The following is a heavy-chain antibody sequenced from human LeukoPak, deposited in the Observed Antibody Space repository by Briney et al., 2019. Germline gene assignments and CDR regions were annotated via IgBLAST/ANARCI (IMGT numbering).Heavy chain of an antibody. J-gene: IGHJ4*02. V-gene: IGHV1-46*01. CDR2: ASPSGGST. CDR3: ARNHAYGPCEGPSGLDY. Sequence: GASVRVSCKALGYTFTDYCMHWVRQARGQGREWMGVASPSGGSTTYAKKFQGRVAVTRETSTSTVYMELTSLRTEDTAMYYCARNHAYGPCEGPSGLDYWGQGTLVTVS. CDR1: GYTFTDYC. D-gene: IGHD3-10*01.